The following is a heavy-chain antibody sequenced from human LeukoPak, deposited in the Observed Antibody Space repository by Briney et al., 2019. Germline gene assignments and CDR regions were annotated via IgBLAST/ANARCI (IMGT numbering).Heavy chain of an antibody. CDR1: GFTFSSYG. Sequence: PGGSLRLSCAASGFTFSSYGMHWVRQAPGKGLEWVSSISSSSSYIYYADSVKGRFAISRDNAKNSLYLQMNSLRAEDTAEYYCAREPMIVVESGAFDIWGQGTMVTVSS. CDR3: AREPMIVVESGAFDI. V-gene: IGHV3-21*01. D-gene: IGHD3-22*01. CDR2: ISSSSSYI. J-gene: IGHJ3*02.